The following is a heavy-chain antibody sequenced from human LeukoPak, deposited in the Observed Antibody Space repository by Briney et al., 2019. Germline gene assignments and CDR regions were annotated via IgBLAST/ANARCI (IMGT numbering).Heavy chain of an antibody. CDR1: GYTFTSYD. Sequence: EASVEVSCKASGYTFTSYDINWVRQATGQGLEWMGWMNPNSGNTGYAQKFQGRVTMTRNTSISTAYMELSSLRSEDTAVYYCARLSDSRKYNWNYVGDFDYWGQGTLVTVSS. V-gene: IGHV1-8*01. J-gene: IGHJ4*02. D-gene: IGHD1-7*01. CDR3: ARLSDSRKYNWNYVGDFDY. CDR2: MNPNSGNT.